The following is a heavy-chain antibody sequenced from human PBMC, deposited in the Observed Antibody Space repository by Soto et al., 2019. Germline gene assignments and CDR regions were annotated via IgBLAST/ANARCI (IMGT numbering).Heavy chain of an antibody. J-gene: IGHJ4*02. V-gene: IGHV3-30-3*01. CDR1: GFTFSSYA. D-gene: IGHD1-26*01. Sequence: GGSLRLSCAASGFTFSSYAMHWVRQAPGKGLEWVAVISYDGSNKYYADSVKGRFTISRDNSKNTLYLQMNSLRAEDTAVYYCARGIAWELPLAPFDYWGQGTLVTVS. CDR2: ISYDGSNK. CDR3: ARGIAWELPLAPFDY.